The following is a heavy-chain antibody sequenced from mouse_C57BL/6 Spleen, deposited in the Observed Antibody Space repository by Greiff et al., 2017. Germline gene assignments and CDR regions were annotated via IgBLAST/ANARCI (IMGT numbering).Heavy chain of an antibody. V-gene: IGHV1-55*01. CDR2: IYPGSGST. CDR1: GYTFTSYW. CDR3: ARPYGYDGYYYAMDY. D-gene: IGHD2-2*01. Sequence: QVQLQQPGAELVKPGASVKMSCKASGYTFTSYWITWVKQRPGQGLEWIGDIYPGSGSTNYNEKFKSKATLTVDTSSSTVYMQLSSLTSEDSAVYYCARPYGYDGYYYAMDYWGQGTSVTVSS. J-gene: IGHJ4*01.